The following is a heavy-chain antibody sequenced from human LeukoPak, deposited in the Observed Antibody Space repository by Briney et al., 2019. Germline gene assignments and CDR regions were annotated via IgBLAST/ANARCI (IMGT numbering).Heavy chain of an antibody. D-gene: IGHD5-12*01. J-gene: IGHJ6*03. CDR2: ISTYDDNI. CDR3: ARVGTWITYYYYYYMDV. CDR1: GYTFTTYG. Sequence: ASVKVSCKASGYTFTTYGLSWVRQAPGQGLEWLGWISTYDDNIKYAQSLQGRLTLTIDTSTSTAYMELRSLTSDDTAVYYCARVGTWITYYYYYYMDVWGKGTTVTVSS. V-gene: IGHV1-18*01.